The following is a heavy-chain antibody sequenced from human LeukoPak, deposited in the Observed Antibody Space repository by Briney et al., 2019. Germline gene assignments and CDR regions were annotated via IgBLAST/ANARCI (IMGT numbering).Heavy chain of an antibody. D-gene: IGHD6-19*01. CDR3: ARALAVAGTGGFDP. V-gene: IGHV3-74*01. J-gene: IGHJ5*02. Sequence: SGGSLRLSCAASGFTFSSYSINWVRQAPGKGLVWVSRINSDGSSTSYAYSVKGRFTISRDNAKNTLYLQMNSLRADDTAVYYCARALAVAGTGGFDPWGQGTLVTVSS. CDR2: INSDGSST. CDR1: GFTFSSYS.